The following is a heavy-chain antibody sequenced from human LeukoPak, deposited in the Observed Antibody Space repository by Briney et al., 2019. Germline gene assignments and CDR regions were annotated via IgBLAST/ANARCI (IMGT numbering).Heavy chain of an antibody. D-gene: IGHD2-15*01. Sequence: SQTLSLTCAVSGGSISSGGYSWSWIRQPPGKGLEWIGYIYHSGSTYYNPSRMSRVTISLDRSKNRFSLKLSSVTAADTAVYYCARLGYCSGGSCYHHWGQGTLVTVSS. CDR1: GGSISSGGYS. J-gene: IGHJ5*02. CDR3: ARLGYCSGGSCYHH. V-gene: IGHV4-30-2*01. CDR2: IYHSGST.